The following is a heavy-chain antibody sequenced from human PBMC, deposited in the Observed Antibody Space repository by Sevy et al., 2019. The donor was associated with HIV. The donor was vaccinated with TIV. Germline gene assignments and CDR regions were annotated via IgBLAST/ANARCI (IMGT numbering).Heavy chain of an antibody. V-gene: IGHV3-53*01. J-gene: IGHJ6*02. Sequence: GGSLRLSCAASGFTVSDNHMIWVRQAPGKGLEWVSVIYSSDRTDYADSVKGRFTVSRDNSKNTLYLQMNSLRAEDTAVYYCARDRVTYYYDSSGYYTSGYGMDVWGQGTTVTVSS. CDR1: GFTVSDNH. D-gene: IGHD3-22*01. CDR2: IYSSDRT. CDR3: ARDRVTYYYDSSGYYTSGYGMDV.